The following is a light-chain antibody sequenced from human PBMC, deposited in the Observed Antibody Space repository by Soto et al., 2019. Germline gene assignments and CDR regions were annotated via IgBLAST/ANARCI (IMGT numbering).Light chain of an antibody. CDR3: QQYGSSGWT. V-gene: IGKV3-20*01. CDR2: GAS. Sequence: EIVLTQSPGTLSLSPGERATLSCRASQSVSSSYLAWYQQKPGQAPRLLIYGASSRATGIPDRFSGSGSGTDFTLTISRLEPEDFAVDHCQQYGSSGWTFGQGTKGEIK. J-gene: IGKJ1*01. CDR1: QSVSSSY.